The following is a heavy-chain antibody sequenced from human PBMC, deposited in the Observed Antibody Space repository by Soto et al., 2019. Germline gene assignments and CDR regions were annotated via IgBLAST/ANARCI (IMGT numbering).Heavy chain of an antibody. Sequence: PSETLSLTCTVSGGSINSYFWSWIRQPPGKGLEWIGYIYYSGSTNYNPSLKSRVTISVDTSKNQFSLKLSSVTAADTAVYYCARGLRFLEEAYWGQGTLVTVS. CDR1: GGSINSYF. D-gene: IGHD3-3*01. CDR2: IYYSGST. CDR3: ARGLRFLEEAY. V-gene: IGHV4-59*01. J-gene: IGHJ4*02.